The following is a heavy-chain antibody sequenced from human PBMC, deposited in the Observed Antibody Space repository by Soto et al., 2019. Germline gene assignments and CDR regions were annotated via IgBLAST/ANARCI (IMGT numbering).Heavy chain of an antibody. Sequence: SETLSLTCTVSGGSISSCDYYWGWIRQPPGKGLEWIGYIYYSGSTYYNPSLKSRVTISVDTSKNQFSLKLSSVTAADTAVYYCARGIVVVVATPYYYGMDVWGQGTTVTVSS. CDR2: IYYSGST. CDR3: ARGIVVVVATPYYYGMDV. J-gene: IGHJ6*02. D-gene: IGHD2-15*01. V-gene: IGHV4-30-4*01. CDR1: GGSISSCDYY.